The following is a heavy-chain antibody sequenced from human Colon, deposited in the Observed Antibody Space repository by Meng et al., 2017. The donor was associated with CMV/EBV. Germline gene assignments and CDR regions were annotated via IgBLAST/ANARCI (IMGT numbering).Heavy chain of an antibody. Sequence: FSPNTVQLSVGWSRQPPGKALEWLALVYWNDDKRYNPSLKNRLTVTKDTSKNQVVLRVTNMDPVDSGTYFCAHGGSGYDFGAGGFDYWGQGTLVTVSS. CDR3: AHGGSGYDFGAGGFDY. CDR2: VYWNDDK. CDR1: FSPNTVQLS. V-gene: IGHV2-5*01. J-gene: IGHJ4*02. D-gene: IGHD5-12*01.